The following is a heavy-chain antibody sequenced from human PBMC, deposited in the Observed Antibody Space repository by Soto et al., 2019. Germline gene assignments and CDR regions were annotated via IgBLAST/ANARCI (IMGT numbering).Heavy chain of an antibody. V-gene: IGHV1-8*01. D-gene: IGHD3-3*01. CDR1: GYTFTSYD. Sequence: ASVKVSCKASGYTFTSYDINWVRQATGQGLEWMGWMNPNSGSTGYAQKFQGRVTMTRNTSISTAYMELSSLRSEDTAVYYCARGFFADFWIGYYTGSGFHFDYWGQGTLVTVSS. J-gene: IGHJ4*02. CDR2: MNPNSGST. CDR3: ARGFFADFWIGYYTGSGFHFDY.